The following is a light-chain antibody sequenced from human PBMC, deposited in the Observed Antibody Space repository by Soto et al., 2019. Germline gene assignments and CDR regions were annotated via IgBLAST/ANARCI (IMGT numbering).Light chain of an antibody. CDR1: NSDIGDYKY. J-gene: IGLJ3*02. Sequence: QSALTQPASVSGSPGQSITISCTGTNSDIGDYKYISWYKHHPGRAPKLILYEVSDRPSGVSNRVSGSKSGNTASLTISGLQGEDEADYYCSSHANSRVFVGGTKLTVL. CDR3: SSHANSRV. CDR2: EVS. V-gene: IGLV2-14*01.